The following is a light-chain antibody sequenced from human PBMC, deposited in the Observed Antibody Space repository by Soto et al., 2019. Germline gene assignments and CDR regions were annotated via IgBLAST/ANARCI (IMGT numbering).Light chain of an antibody. CDR2: GAS. CDR1: QGIGDT. V-gene: IGKV3-15*01. Sequence: EFLMTQSPATLSVSPGEGVTLSCRANQGIGDTLAWYRQKPGQSPRLLIYGASTRAAETPARFSGSGSETEFTLTISSLQSEDFAVYYCQQYNKWPLTFGGGTKVDIK. CDR3: QQYNKWPLT. J-gene: IGKJ4*01.